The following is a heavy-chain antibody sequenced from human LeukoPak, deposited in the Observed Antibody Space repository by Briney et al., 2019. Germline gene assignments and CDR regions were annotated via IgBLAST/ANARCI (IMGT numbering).Heavy chain of an antibody. Sequence: GASVKVSCKASGYTFTRYPLHWVRQAPGQRLEWMGWINAGNGNTKYSQKFQGRVTITRDTSASTAYMELSSLRSEDTAVYYCARVGIAVAFDYWGQGTLVTVSS. J-gene: IGHJ4*02. D-gene: IGHD6-19*01. V-gene: IGHV1-3*01. CDR1: GYTFTRYP. CDR2: INAGNGNT. CDR3: ARVGIAVAFDY.